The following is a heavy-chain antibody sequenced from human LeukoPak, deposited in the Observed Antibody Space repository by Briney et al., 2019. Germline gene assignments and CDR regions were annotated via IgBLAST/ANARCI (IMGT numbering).Heavy chain of an antibody. D-gene: IGHD2-15*01. J-gene: IGHJ5*02. V-gene: IGHV4-39*01. Sequence: SETLSLTCTVSGGSISSSSYYWGWIRQPPGKGLVWIGSIYYSGSTYYNPSLKSRVTISVYTSKNQFSLKLSSVTAADTAVYYCARVADPVVAATHWFDPWGQGTLVTVSS. CDR1: GGSISSSSYY. CDR2: IYYSGST. CDR3: ARVADPVVAATHWFDP.